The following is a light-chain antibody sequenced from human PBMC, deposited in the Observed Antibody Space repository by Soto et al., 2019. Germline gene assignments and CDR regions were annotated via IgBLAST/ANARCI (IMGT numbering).Light chain of an antibody. V-gene: IGKV3-11*01. J-gene: IGKJ4*01. Sequence: EIVMRQSPETLSVSPGERATLSCRASQSVYSDLVWYQQQPGQAPRLLIYDASNRATGTPARFSGSGSGTAFTLTISSLEPEDFAVYYCQQRINWPVTFGGGTKVDIK. CDR2: DAS. CDR3: QQRINWPVT. CDR1: QSVYSD.